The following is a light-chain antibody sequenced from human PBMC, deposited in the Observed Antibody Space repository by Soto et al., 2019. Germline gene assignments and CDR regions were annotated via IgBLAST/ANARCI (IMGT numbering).Light chain of an antibody. CDR2: DVS. CDR1: QSINMF. CDR3: QLRS. J-gene: IGKJ2*01. Sequence: EVVLTQSPATLSLSPGERATLSCRASQSINMFLAWYQQKPGQAPRRLIYDVSNRAAGIPARFSGSGSGTDFTLTISNLEPEDFAVYYCQLRSFGQGTKLEIK. V-gene: IGKV3-11*01.